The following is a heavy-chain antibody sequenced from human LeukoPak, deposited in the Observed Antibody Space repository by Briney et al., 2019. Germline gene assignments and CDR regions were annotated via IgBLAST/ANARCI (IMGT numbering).Heavy chain of an antibody. Sequence: PGGSLRLSCAASGFTFDDYGMNWVRQAPGKGLEWVSGINWNGGSTGYTDSVKGRFTISGDNAKNSLYLQMNSLRAEDTALYYCARARITLVRRVINDAFDIWGQGTMVTVSS. D-gene: IGHD3-10*01. CDR3: ARARITLVRRVINDAFDI. J-gene: IGHJ3*02. V-gene: IGHV3-20*04. CDR1: GFTFDDYG. CDR2: INWNGGST.